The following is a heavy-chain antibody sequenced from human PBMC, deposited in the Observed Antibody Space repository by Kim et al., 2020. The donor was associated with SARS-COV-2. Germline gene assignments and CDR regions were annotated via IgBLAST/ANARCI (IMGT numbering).Heavy chain of an antibody. CDR3: AKMENYFDY. J-gene: IGHJ4*02. CDR2: ST. Sequence: STYYADSVKGRFTISRDNSKNTLYLQMNSLRAEDTAVYYCAKMENYFDYWGQGTLVTVSS. V-gene: IGHV3-23*01. D-gene: IGHD3-3*01.